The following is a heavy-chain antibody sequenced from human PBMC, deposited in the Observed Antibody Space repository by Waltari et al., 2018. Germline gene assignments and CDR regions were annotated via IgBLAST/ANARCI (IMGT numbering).Heavy chain of an antibody. CDR1: GFTFSSYG. D-gene: IGHD1-1*01. V-gene: IGHV3-33*01. CDR3: ASGLGYMDY. Sequence: QVQLVESGGGVVQPGRSLGIPCAASGFTFSSYGMHWVRQAPGKGLEWVAVIWYDGSNKYYADSVKGRFTISRDNSKNTLYLQMNSLGAEDTAVYYCASGLGYMDYWGQGTLVTVSS. J-gene: IGHJ4*02. CDR2: IWYDGSNK.